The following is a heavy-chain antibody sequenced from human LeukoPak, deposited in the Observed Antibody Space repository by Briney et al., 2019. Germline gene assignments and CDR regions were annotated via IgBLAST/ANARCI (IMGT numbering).Heavy chain of an antibody. CDR2: IIPIFGTA. Sequence: ASVKVSCKASGGTFSSYAISWVRQAPGQGLEWMGGIIPIFGTANYAQKFQGRVTITADESTSTAYMELSSLRSEDTAVYYCAREDAAMGSFDYWGQGTLVTVSS. D-gene: IGHD5-18*01. CDR3: AREDAAMGSFDY. CDR1: GGTFSSYA. J-gene: IGHJ4*02. V-gene: IGHV1-69*13.